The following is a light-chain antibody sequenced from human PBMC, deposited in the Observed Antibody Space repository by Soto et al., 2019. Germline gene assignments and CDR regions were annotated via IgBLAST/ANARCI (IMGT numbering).Light chain of an antibody. Sequence: QAVVTQPPSASGTPGQRVTISCSVSSSNIGANPINWYQQLPGTAPKLLIYNNDQRPSGVPDRFSASKSGTSASLAISGLQSEDEADYYCEAWDDSLYGAVLGGGTKLTVL. V-gene: IGLV1-44*01. CDR1: SSNIGANP. J-gene: IGLJ2*01. CDR3: EAWDDSLYGAV. CDR2: NND.